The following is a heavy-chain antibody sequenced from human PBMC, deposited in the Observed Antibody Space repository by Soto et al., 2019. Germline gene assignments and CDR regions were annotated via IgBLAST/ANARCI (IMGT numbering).Heavy chain of an antibody. CDR2: INHSGNI. Sequence: QVQPQQWGTGLLKPSETLSLTCAVYGGSFSTYYWNWIRQPPGKGLEWIGEINHSGNIQYNPSLMRLVTLSFGTSKNQLSPQLTSLTAAFTAVYYFFGWLGSIWLGPWGQGTLVTVSS. J-gene: IGHJ1*01. CDR3: FGWLGSIWLGP. CDR1: GGSFSTYY. D-gene: IGHD3-22*01. V-gene: IGHV4-34*01.